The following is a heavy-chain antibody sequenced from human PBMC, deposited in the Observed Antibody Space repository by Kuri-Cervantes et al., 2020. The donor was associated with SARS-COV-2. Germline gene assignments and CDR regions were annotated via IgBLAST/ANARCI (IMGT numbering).Heavy chain of an antibody. V-gene: IGHV3-23*01. D-gene: IGHD3-10*01. Sequence: GESLKISCAASGFTFSNYAMSWVRQAPGKGLEWVSALSGSGDNTYYADSVKGRFTISRDNSKNTLYPQMNSLRAEDTAVYYCASSLLLWFGELSDWGQGTLVTVSS. CDR1: GFTFSNYA. J-gene: IGHJ4*02. CDR2: LSGSGDNT. CDR3: ASSLLLWFGELSD.